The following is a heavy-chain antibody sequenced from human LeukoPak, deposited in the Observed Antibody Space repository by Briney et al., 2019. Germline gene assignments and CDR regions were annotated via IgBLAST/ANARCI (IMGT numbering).Heavy chain of an antibody. J-gene: IGHJ6*03. CDR1: GFTFRINP. CDR2: IIGSGGSK. V-gene: IGHV3-23*01. D-gene: IGHD3-10*02. Sequence: GGSLSLSCAASGFTFRINPWSWVRQPPGKGLKWFSAIIGSGGSKYYADSVKGRFTISRDNSKNTLYLQMNSLRAEDTAVYYCAKRGGTIESRFITMIGGYYYMDVWGKGTTVTVSS. CDR3: AKRGGTIESRFITMIGGYYYMDV.